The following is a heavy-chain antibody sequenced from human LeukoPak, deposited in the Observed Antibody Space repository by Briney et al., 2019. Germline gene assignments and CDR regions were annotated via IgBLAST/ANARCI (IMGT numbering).Heavy chain of an antibody. Sequence: NSSETLSLTCTVSGGSISSYYWSWIRQPPGKGLEWIGYIYYSGSTNYNPSLKSRVTISVDTSKNQFSLKLSSVTAADTALYYCARGAGWYDSWGQGTLVTVSS. V-gene: IGHV4-59*01. CDR1: GGSISSYY. D-gene: IGHD6-19*01. J-gene: IGHJ5*01. CDR2: IYYSGST. CDR3: ARGAGWYDS.